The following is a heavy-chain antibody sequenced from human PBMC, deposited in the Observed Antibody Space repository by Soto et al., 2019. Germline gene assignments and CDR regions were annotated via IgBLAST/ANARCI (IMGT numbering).Heavy chain of an antibody. J-gene: IGHJ4*02. CDR1: GGSISSGGYY. D-gene: IGHD1-7*01. CDR3: ARCGSAELELWY. CDR2: IYYSGST. Sequence: SETLSLTCTVSGGSISSGGYYWSWIRQHPGKGLEWIGYIYYSGSTCYNPSLKSRVTISVDTSKNQFSLKLSSVTAADTAVYYCARCGSAELELWYWGQGTLVTVSS. V-gene: IGHV4-31*03.